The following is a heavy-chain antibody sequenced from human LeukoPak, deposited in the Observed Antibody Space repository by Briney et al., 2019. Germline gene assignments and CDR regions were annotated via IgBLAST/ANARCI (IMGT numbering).Heavy chain of an antibody. CDR1: GGSISSSSYY. J-gene: IGHJ6*03. V-gene: IGHV4-39*07. CDR3: ARAAGDYYDSSGTPTPLYCYMDV. D-gene: IGHD3-22*01. Sequence: SETLSLTCTVSGGSISSSSYYWGWIRQPPGKGLEWIGGIYYIGRTYYNPCLKSRVTISVDTSKNQFSLKLSSVTAADTAVYYCARAAGDYYDSSGTPTPLYCYMDVWGKGTTVTVSS. CDR2: IYYIGRT.